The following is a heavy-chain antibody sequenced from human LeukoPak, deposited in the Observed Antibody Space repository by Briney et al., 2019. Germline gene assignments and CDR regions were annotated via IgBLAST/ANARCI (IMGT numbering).Heavy chain of an antibody. CDR1: GGSISSYY. D-gene: IGHD2-21*02. V-gene: IGHV4-59*12. J-gene: IGHJ4*02. Sequence: PSETLSLTCTVSGGSISSYYWSWIRQPPGKGLEWIGYIYYSGSTYYNPSLKSRVTISVDTSKNQFSLKVMSVTAADTAVYYCARDDGRGVVTPYWGQGTLVTVSS. CDR3: ARDDGRGVVTPY. CDR2: IYYSGST.